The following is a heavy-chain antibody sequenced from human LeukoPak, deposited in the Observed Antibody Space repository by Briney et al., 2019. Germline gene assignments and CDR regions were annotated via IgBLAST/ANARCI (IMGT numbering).Heavy chain of an antibody. J-gene: IGHJ4*02. Sequence: PGGSLRLSCAASGFTFSSYWMSWVRQAPGKGLEWVSGISGSGVITYYADSVKGRFTISRDNSKNTLDLQMNSLRAEDTAVYYCAKDDAWVRYQDWGQGTLVTVSS. D-gene: IGHD5-12*01. V-gene: IGHV3-23*01. CDR3: AKDDAWVRYQD. CDR2: ISGSGVIT. CDR1: GFTFSSYW.